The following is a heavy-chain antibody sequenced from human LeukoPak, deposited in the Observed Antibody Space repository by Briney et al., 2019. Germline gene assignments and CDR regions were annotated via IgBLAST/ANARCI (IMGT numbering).Heavy chain of an antibody. D-gene: IGHD5-18*01. CDR1: GFTFSDYY. CDR2: ISSSGSTI. CDR3: AKPPKGSYGPHYFDY. V-gene: IGHV3-11*01. J-gene: IGHJ4*02. Sequence: GGSLRLSCAASGFTFSDYYMSWIRQAPGKGLEWVSYISSSGSTIYYADSVKGRFTISRDNAKNSLYLQMNSLRAEDTAVYYCAKPPKGSYGPHYFDYWGQGTLVTVSS.